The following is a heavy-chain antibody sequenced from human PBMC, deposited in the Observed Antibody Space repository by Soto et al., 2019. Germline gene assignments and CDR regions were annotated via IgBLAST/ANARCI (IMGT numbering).Heavy chain of an antibody. CDR1: GGSISSGGYS. J-gene: IGHJ4*02. D-gene: IGHD4-4*01. CDR2: IYHSGST. CDR3: ARGMTTVTTYDY. V-gene: IGHV4-30-2*01. Sequence: SETLSLTCAVSGGSISSGGYSWSWIRQPPGKGLEWIGYIYHSGSTYYNPSLKSRVTISVDRSKNQFSLNLSSATAADTAVYYCARGMTTVTTYDYWGQGTLVTVSS.